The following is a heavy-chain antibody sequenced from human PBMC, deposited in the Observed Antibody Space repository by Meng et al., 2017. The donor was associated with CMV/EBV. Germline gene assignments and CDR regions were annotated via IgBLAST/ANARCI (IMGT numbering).Heavy chain of an antibody. Sequence: VKPTQPLRLPCTCSGFSLSTSGVGVGALRQRPGKALGWRSIIYWDDDKRYRPSLKSRLTITKDTSKTQVVLTMTNMDPVDTATYDCARIAAAGRFDYWGQGTLVTVSS. V-gene: IGHV2-5*02. CDR2: IYWDDDK. D-gene: IGHD6-13*01. CDR1: GFSLSTSGVG. CDR3: ARIAAAGRFDY. J-gene: IGHJ4*02.